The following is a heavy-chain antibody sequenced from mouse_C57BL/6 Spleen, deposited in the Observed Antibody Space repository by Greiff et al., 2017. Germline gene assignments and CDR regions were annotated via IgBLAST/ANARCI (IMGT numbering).Heavy chain of an antibody. CDR1: GFTFSSYA. Sequence: EVHLVESGGGLVKPGGSLKLSCAASGFTFSSYAMSWVRQTPEKRLEWVATISDGGSYTYYPDNVKGRFTISRDNAKNNLYLHMSHLKSEDTAMYYCARDRGKDAMDYWGQGTSVTVSS. J-gene: IGHJ4*01. V-gene: IGHV5-4*01. CDR3: ARDRGKDAMDY. D-gene: IGHD2-1*01. CDR2: ISDGGSYT.